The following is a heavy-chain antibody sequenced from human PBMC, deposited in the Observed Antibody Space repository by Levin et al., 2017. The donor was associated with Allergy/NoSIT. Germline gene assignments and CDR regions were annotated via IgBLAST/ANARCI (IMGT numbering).Heavy chain of an antibody. CDR3: ARRDRPVGSFDY. V-gene: IGHV4-59*08. D-gene: IGHD4-23*01. J-gene: IGHJ4*02. CDR1: GGSISSYY. CDR2: IYYSGST. Sequence: PSETLSLTCTVSGGSISSYYWSWIRQPPGKGLEWIGYIYYSGSTNYNPSLKSRVTISVDTSKNQFSLKLSSVTAADTAVYYCARRDRPVGSFDYWGQGTLVTVSS.